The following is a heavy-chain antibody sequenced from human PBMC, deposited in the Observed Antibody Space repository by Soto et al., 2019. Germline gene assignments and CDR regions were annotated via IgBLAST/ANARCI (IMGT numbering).Heavy chain of an antibody. D-gene: IGHD6-6*01. Sequence: QVQLQQWGAGLLKPAETLSLTCAVYGGSFSGYYWSWIRQPPGQGLEWIGEINHRGSTNYNPSLKSRVTISVATSMIQFSLNLRSVTAADTAVYYCASGVGIAARPAGRATKKKNCFDPWGQGTMVTVAS. J-gene: IGHJ5*02. V-gene: IGHV4-34*01. CDR3: ASGVGIAARPAGRATKKKNCFDP. CDR1: GGSFSGYY. CDR2: INHRGST.